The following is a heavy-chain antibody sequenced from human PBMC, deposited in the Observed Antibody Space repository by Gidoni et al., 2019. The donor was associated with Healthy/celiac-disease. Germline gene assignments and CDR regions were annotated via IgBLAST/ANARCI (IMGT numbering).Heavy chain of an antibody. D-gene: IGHD3-10*01. CDR3: ARHLDGSGFDY. CDR2: IYYSGST. V-gene: IGHV4-59*08. Sequence: QVQLQESGPGLVKPSETLSLTCTVSGGSISSYYWRWIRQAPGKGLEWFGYIYYSGSTNYNPSLKSRVTISVDTSKNHFSLKLSSVTAADTAVYYCARHLDGSGFDYWGQGTLVTVSS. J-gene: IGHJ4*02. CDR1: GGSISSYY.